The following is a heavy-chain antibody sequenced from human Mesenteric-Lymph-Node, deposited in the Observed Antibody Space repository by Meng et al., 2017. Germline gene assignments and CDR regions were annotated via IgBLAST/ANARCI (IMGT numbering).Heavy chain of an antibody. D-gene: IGHD6-19*01. J-gene: IGHJ4*02. CDR1: GYSFTSFD. CDR2: MNPNSGQT. Sequence: ASVKVSCKTSGYSFTSFDINWVRLATGQGLEWMGWMNPNSGQTGYTQKFQGRVTMTRDTSINTAYMELSGLRSEDTAVYYCARGPGRSTGWYDDYWGQGTLVTVSS. V-gene: IGHV1-8*01. CDR3: ARGPGRSTGWYDDY.